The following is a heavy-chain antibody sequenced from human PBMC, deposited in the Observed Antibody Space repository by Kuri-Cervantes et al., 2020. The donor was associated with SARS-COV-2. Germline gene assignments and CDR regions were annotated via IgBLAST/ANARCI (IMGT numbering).Heavy chain of an antibody. V-gene: IGHV4-34*01. CDR2: INHNGST. D-gene: IGHD2-2*01. CDR3: ARLHIVVVPAASDY. Sequence: SQTLSLTCAVSGGSFSGYYWSWIRQPQGKGLEWIGEINHNGSTNYNPYLKSRVTISVDTSKNQFSLKLSSVTAADTTVYYCARLHIVVVPAASDYWGQGTLVTVSS. CDR1: GGSFSGYY. J-gene: IGHJ4*02.